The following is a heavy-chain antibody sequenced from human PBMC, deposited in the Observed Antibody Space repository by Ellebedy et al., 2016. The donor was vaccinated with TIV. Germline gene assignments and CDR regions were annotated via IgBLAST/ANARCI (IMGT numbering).Heavy chain of an antibody. CDR3: AKGGGSGSYYDYFDY. V-gene: IGHV3-9*01. J-gene: IGHJ4*02. D-gene: IGHD3-10*01. Sequence: GGSLRLSCAASGFMFDDFAMHWVRQAPGQGLEWVSGISWNSGSIGYADSVKGRFTISRDDAKNSLFLHMNSLRAEDTALYYCAKGGGSGSYYDYFDYWGQGTLVTVSS. CDR2: ISWNSGSI. CDR1: GFMFDDFA.